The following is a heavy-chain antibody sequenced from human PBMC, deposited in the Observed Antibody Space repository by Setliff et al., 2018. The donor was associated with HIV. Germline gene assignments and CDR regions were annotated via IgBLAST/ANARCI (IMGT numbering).Heavy chain of an antibody. J-gene: IGHJ4*02. CDR3: AREERYYDGKGALDY. CDR1: GYTFTDYY. V-gene: IGHV1-69-2*01. D-gene: IGHD3-22*01. CDR2: VEPQHGET. Sequence: GASVKVSCKASGYTFTDYYMHWVQQAPGKGLEWMGRVEPQHGETIFAGKFQGRVTITADTSTDTAYMELSSLISDDTAVYYCAREERYYDGKGALDYWGQGMLVTVSS.